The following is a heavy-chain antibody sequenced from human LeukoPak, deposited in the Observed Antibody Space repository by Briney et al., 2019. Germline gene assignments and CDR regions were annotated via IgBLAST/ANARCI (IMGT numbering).Heavy chain of an antibody. CDR2: IYYSGST. J-gene: IGHJ3*02. Sequence: PSETLSLTCTVSGGSISSGGYYWSWIRQHPGKGLEWIGYIYYSGSTYYNPSLKSRVTISVDTSKNQFSLKLSSVTAADTAVYYCARGLVPAAHDAFDIWGQGTMVTVSS. CDR1: GGSISSGGYY. V-gene: IGHV4-31*03. D-gene: IGHD2-2*01. CDR3: ARGLVPAAHDAFDI.